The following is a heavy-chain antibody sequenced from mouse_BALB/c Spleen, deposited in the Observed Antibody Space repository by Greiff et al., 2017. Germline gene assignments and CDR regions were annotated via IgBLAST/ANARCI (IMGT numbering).Heavy chain of an antibody. Sequence: QVQLQQSGAELVKPGASVKLSCKASGYTFTSYYMYWVKQRPGQGLEWIGEINPSNGGTNFNEKFKSKATLTVDKSSSTAYMQLSSLTSEDSAVYYCTSGRNYAMDYWGQGTSVTVSS. CDR3: TSGRNYAMDY. CDR1: GYTFTSYY. D-gene: IGHD1-1*02. CDR2: INPSNGGT. V-gene: IGHV1S81*02. J-gene: IGHJ4*01.